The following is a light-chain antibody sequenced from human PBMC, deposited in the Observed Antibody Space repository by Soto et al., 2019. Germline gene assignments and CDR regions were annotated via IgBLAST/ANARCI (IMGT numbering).Light chain of an antibody. CDR3: QHYNNWPFT. CDR1: QSVSSN. J-gene: IGKJ2*01. Sequence: EIVMTQSPATLSVSPGERATLSCRASQSVSSNLAWYQQKPGQAPSLLICGASARATGIPARFSGSGSGTEFTLTISNLQSEDFAVYYCQHYNNWPFTFGQGTKVDIK. V-gene: IGKV3-15*01. CDR2: GAS.